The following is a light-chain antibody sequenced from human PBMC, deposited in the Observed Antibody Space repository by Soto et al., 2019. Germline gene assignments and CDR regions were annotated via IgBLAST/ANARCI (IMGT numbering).Light chain of an antibody. CDR2: SNN. J-gene: IGLJ1*01. Sequence: QFVLTQPPSASATPGQRVTISCSGSSPNIGSNTVNWYQQLPGTAHKLLIYSNNQRPSGVTDRFSGSKSGTSASLAISGLQSEDEADYYCAAWDDSLNARYVFGTGTKVTVL. CDR3: AAWDDSLNARYV. V-gene: IGLV1-44*01. CDR1: SPNIGSNT.